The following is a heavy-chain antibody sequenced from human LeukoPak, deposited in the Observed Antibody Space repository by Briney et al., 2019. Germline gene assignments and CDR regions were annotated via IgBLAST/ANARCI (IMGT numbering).Heavy chain of an antibody. CDR1: GYTFTSYD. J-gene: IGHJ3*02. Sequence: ASVKVSCKASGYTFTSYDINWVRQATGQGLEWMGWMNPNSGNTGYAQKFQGRVTITRDTSISTAYMELTSLTSEDTAVYFCARQWNWNQGGAFDIWGQGTMVTVSS. V-gene: IGHV1-8*03. CDR2: MNPNSGNT. CDR3: ARQWNWNQGGAFDI. D-gene: IGHD1-1*01.